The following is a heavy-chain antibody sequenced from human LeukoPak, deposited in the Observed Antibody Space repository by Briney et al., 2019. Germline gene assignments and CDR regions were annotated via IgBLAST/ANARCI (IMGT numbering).Heavy chain of an antibody. CDR2: ITPSGTAM. CDR3: ASSGSYRFDY. CDR1: GFTFSSYS. D-gene: IGHD1-26*01. V-gene: IGHV3-48*02. J-gene: IGHJ4*02. Sequence: GGSLRLSCAAPGFTFSSYSMNWVRQAPGKGLEWVSHITPSGTAMFYADSVKGRFTISRDNAKNSLYLQMNSLRDEDTAVYYCASSGSYRFDYWGQGTLVTVSS.